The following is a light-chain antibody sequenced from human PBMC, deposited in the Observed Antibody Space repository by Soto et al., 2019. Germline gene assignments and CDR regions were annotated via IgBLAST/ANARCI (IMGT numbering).Light chain of an antibody. J-gene: IGKJ4*01. V-gene: IGKV1-9*01. CDR3: KQLNSYPLT. CDR1: QGISSY. Sequence: DIQLTQSPSFLSASVGDRVTITCRASQGISSYLAWYQQKPGKAPKLLIYAASTLQSGVPSRFSGSGSGKEFTLTISSLQPEDFATYYCKQLNSYPLTFGVGTKVEIX. CDR2: AAS.